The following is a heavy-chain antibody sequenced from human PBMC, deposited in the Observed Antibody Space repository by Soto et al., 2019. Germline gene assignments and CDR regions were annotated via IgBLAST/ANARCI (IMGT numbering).Heavy chain of an antibody. V-gene: IGHV3-7*05. D-gene: IGHD5-12*01. CDR3: VGVAPVDCASVYCHLFDS. J-gene: IGHJ4*02. Sequence: EVQLVESGGGLVQPGGSLRLSCIASGFTFSNYWMTWVRQAPGQGLEWVAIINQAGIVNHGVDSVRGRFTIFRDNARPSLYLQMDSLRVDDTAVYYCVGVAPVDCASVYCHLFDSWGQGTLVTVSS. CDR1: GFTFSNYW. CDR2: INQAGIVN.